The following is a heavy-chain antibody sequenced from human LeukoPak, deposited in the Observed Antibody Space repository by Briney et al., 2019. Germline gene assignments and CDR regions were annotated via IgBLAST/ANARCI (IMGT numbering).Heavy chain of an antibody. D-gene: IGHD2-2*01. Sequence: SVKVSCKASGGTFSSYAISWVRQAPGQGLVWMGGIIPIFGTANYAQKFQGRVTITADESTSTAYMELSSLRSEDTAVYYCARDVAPAARVGYYYMDVWGKGTTVTVSS. V-gene: IGHV1-69*01. CDR2: IIPIFGTA. CDR1: GGTFSSYA. J-gene: IGHJ6*03. CDR3: ARDVAPAARVGYYYMDV.